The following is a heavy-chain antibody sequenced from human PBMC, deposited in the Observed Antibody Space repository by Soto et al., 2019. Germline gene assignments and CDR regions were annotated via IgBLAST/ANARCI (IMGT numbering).Heavy chain of an antibody. CDR3: ATETNNRTGFEL. V-gene: IGHV4-59*01. Sequence: SETLSLTCTFSVCSITGYYCSLILQSPGKGLEWIGCSYWTGATNYNPSLKSRVTISVGTSKNQVSLTLTSVTAADTAIYFCATETNNRTGFELWGKGNQVNVSS. CDR2: SYWTGAT. CDR1: VCSITGYY. J-gene: IGHJ6*04. D-gene: IGHD7-27*01.